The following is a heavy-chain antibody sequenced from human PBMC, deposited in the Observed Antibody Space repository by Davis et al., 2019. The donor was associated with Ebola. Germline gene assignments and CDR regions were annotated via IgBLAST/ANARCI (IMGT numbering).Heavy chain of an antibody. Sequence: SGPTLVKPTQTLTLTCTFSGFSLSTSGVGVGWIRQPPGKALEWLALIYWDDDKRYSPSLKSRLTITKDTSKNQVVLTMTNMDPVDTATYYCAHSLQKGYCSGGSCYYYYYGMDVWGKGTTVTVSS. CDR3: AHSLQKGYCSGGSCYYYYYGMDV. D-gene: IGHD2-15*01. J-gene: IGHJ6*04. CDR2: IYWDDDK. CDR1: GFSLSTSGVG. V-gene: IGHV2-5*02.